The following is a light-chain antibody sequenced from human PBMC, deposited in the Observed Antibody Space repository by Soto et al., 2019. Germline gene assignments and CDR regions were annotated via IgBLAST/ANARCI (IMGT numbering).Light chain of an antibody. V-gene: IGKV1-12*01. Sequence: DIQMTQSPSSVSAPVGDRVTITCRASQGVGSRLAWYQQKPGKAPKLLIFAASSLQSGVPSRFSGSGSGTDFTLTISSLQPEDVASYYCQRANSFPWTFGQGTEVEIK. CDR2: AAS. J-gene: IGKJ1*01. CDR1: QGVGSR. CDR3: QRANSFPWT.